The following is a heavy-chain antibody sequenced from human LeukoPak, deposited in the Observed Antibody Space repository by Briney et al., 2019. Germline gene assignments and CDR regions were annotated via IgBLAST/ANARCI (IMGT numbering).Heavy chain of an antibody. J-gene: IGHJ4*02. CDR2: ISGSGCST. CDR3: AKDCGDSTGMAY. Sequence: GGSLRLSCAASGFTFSSYAMSWVRQAPGKGLEWVSAISGSGCSTYYADSVKGRFTISRDNSKNTLYLQMNSLRAEDTAVYYCAKDCGDSTGMAYWGQGTLVTVSS. V-gene: IGHV3-23*01. D-gene: IGHD4-17*01. CDR1: GFTFSSYA.